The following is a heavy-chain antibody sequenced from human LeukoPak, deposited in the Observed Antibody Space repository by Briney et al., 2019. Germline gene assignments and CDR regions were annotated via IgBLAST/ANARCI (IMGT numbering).Heavy chain of an antibody. CDR1: GFTFSSYG. J-gene: IGHJ6*02. CDR2: IWYDGSNK. D-gene: IGHD2-2*01. Sequence: GRSLRLSCAASGFTFSSYGMHWVRQAPGKGLEWVAVIWYDGSNKYYADSVKGRFTISRDNSKNTLYLQMNSLRAEDTAVYYCARELSGNCSSTSCYDYWYYYYGMDVWGQGTTVTVSS. CDR3: ARELSGNCSSTSCYDYWYYYYGMDV. V-gene: IGHV3-33*08.